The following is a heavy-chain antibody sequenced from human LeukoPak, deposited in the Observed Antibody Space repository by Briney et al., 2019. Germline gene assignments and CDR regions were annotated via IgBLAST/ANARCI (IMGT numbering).Heavy chain of an antibody. V-gene: IGHV4-31*03. J-gene: IGHJ5*02. CDR2: IYYSGST. D-gene: IGHD3-10*01. Sequence: SQTLSLTCTVSGGSISSGGYYWSWIRQHPGKGLEWIGYIYYSGSTYYNPSLKSRVTISVDTSKSQFSLKLSSVTAADTAVYYCARGSTMVRGAWFDPWGQGTLVTVSS. CDR3: ARGSTMVRGAWFDP. CDR1: GGSISSGGYY.